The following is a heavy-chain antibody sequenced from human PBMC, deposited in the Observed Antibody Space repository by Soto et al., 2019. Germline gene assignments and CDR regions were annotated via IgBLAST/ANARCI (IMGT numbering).Heavy chain of an antibody. Sequence: GGSLRLSCAASGFTFSSYAMHWVRQAPGKGLEWVAVISYDGSNKYYADSVKGRFTISRDNSKNALYLQMNSLRAEDTAVYYCARARGDSGYRYYYYGMDVWGQGTTVTVSS. D-gene: IGHD3-22*01. CDR3: ARARGDSGYRYYYYGMDV. V-gene: IGHV3-30-3*01. CDR2: ISYDGSNK. J-gene: IGHJ6*02. CDR1: GFTFSSYA.